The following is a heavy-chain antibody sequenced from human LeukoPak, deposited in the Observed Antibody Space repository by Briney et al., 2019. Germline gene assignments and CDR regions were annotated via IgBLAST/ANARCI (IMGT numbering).Heavy chain of an antibody. V-gene: IGHV3-23*01. CDR2: IGGSGGKT. CDR3: ARFRMSFGDY. D-gene: IGHD3-10*01. J-gene: IGHJ4*02. Sequence: GGSLRLSCAASGFIFSKYTMSWVRQAPGKGLEWVSAIGGSGGKTFYAESVKGRFTISRDISKNTLFLQMDSLRAEDTAVYYCARFRMSFGDYWGQGTLVTVSS. CDR1: GFIFSKYT.